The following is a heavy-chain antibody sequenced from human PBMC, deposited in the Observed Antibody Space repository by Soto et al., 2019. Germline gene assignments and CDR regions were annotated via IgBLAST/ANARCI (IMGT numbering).Heavy chain of an antibody. D-gene: IGHD3-3*01. Sequence: PSETLSLTCTVSGGSISSGGYYWSWIRQHPGKGLEWIGYIYYSGSTYYNPSLKSRVTISVDTSKNQFSLKLSSVTAADTAVYYCARCALEGYYYYGMDVWGQGTTVTVSS. CDR1: GGSISSGGYY. CDR2: IYYSGST. CDR3: ARCALEGYYYYGMDV. J-gene: IGHJ6*02. V-gene: IGHV4-31*03.